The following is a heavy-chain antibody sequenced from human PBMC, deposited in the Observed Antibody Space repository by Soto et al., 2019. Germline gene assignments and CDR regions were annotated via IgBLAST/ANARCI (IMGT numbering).Heavy chain of an antibody. CDR1: GFTFSNYG. CDR3: ARAVGPFDY. D-gene: IGHD1-26*01. V-gene: IGHV3-30*03. J-gene: IGHJ4*01. CDR2: ISYDGSNK. Sequence: PGGSVRLSCAASGFTFSNYGMHWVRQAPGKGLEWVAVISYDGSNKYYADSVKGRFTISRDNSKNTLYLQMNSLRVEDTAVYYCARAVGPFDYWGKGTLVTVST.